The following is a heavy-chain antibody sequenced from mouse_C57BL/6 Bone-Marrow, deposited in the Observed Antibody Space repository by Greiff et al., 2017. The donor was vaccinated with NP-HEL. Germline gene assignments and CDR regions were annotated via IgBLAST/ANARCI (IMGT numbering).Heavy chain of an antibody. CDR3: ARGGQLRLRRYFDV. V-gene: IGHV1-18*01. CDR1: GYTFTDYN. D-gene: IGHD3-2*02. Sequence: LVEPGASVKIPCKASGYTFTDYNMDWVKQSHGKSLEWIGDINPNNGGTIYNQKFKGKATLTVDKSSSTAYMELRSLTSEDTAVYYCARGGQLRLRRYFDVWGTGTTVTVSS. J-gene: IGHJ1*03. CDR2: INPNNGGT.